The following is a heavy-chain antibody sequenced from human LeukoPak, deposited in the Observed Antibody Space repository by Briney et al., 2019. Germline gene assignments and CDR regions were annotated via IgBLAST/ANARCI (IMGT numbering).Heavy chain of an antibody. Sequence: GASVKVSCKASGYTFTSYGISWVRQAPGQGLEWMGGIIPIFGTANYAQKFQGRVTITADESTSTASTHVSSQRSEDTAGYYCARVWVRGLVRSWFDPWGQGTLVTVSS. CDR3: ARVWVRGLVRSWFDP. V-gene: IGHV1-69*13. CDR1: GYTFTSYG. J-gene: IGHJ5*02. D-gene: IGHD6-19*01. CDR2: IIPIFGTA.